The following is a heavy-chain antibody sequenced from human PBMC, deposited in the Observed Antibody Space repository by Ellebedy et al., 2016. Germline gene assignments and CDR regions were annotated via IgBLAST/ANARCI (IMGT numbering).Heavy chain of an antibody. J-gene: IGHJ3*02. Sequence: HTGGSLRLSCAASGFIFPNYWMHWVRQDPGKELVWVSRIKGDGIGANYADSVKGRFTISRDNAKNTLYLQMNSLRAEDTAIYYCARVECSSTSCPSAFDIWGQGTMVTVSS. CDR1: GFIFPNYW. D-gene: IGHD2-2*01. CDR2: IKGDGIGA. CDR3: ARVECSSTSCPSAFDI. V-gene: IGHV3-74*01.